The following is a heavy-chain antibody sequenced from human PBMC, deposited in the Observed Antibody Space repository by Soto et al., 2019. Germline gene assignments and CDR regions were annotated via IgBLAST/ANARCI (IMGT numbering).Heavy chain of an antibody. J-gene: IGHJ6*02. CDR1: GFIFSNYG. CDR3: ARDVTDYVLDV. D-gene: IGHD3-9*01. V-gene: IGHV3-30*03. CDR2: ISYDGRYI. Sequence: QMQLVESGGGVVQPGNSLRLSCAASGFIFSNYGMHWVRQAPGKGLEWVALISYDGRYIYYADSVKGRFAISRDNSKKTVELLMNSLRREDTAVYYCARDVTDYVLDVWGQGTTVNVSS.